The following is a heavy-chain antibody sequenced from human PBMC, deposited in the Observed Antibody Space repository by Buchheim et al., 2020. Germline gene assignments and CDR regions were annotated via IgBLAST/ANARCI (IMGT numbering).Heavy chain of an antibody. J-gene: IGHJ6*02. V-gene: IGHV1-8*01. CDR1: GYTFTSYD. CDR3: ATLRGSSGWYLDYYYGMDV. D-gene: IGHD6-19*01. CDR2: MNPNSGNT. Sequence: QVQLVQSGAEVKKPGASVKVSCKASGYTFTSYDINWVRQATGQGLEWMGWMNPNSGNTGYAQKFQGRVTMTRNTSISTAYMELSSLRSEDTAVYYCATLRGSSGWYLDYYYGMDVWGQGTT.